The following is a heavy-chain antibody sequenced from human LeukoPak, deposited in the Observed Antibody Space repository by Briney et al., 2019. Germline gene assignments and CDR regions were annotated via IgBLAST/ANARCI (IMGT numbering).Heavy chain of an antibody. D-gene: IGHD3-22*01. CDR2: ISGSGGST. Sequence: GGSLRLSCAASGFTFSSYAMSWVRQAPGKGLEWVSAISGSGGSTYYADSVKGRFTISRDNSKNTLYLQMNSLRAEDTAVYYCAKVDGPITMIVVVITNDAFDIWGQGTMVTVSS. CDR1: GFTFSSYA. CDR3: AKVDGPITMIVVVITNDAFDI. J-gene: IGHJ3*02. V-gene: IGHV3-23*01.